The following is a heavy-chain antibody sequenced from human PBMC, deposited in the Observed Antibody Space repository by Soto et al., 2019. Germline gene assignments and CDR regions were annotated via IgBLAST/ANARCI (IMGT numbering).Heavy chain of an antibody. CDR3: ARVEQRSGGYYAYYSYYGMDV. Sequence: GESLKIACKGSGYSFTSYWIGWVRQMPGKGLEWMGIIYPGDSDTRYSPSFQGQVTISADKSISTAYLQWSSLKASDTAMYYCARVEQRSGGYYAYYSYYGMDVWGQGTTVTVSS. CDR1: GYSFTSYW. V-gene: IGHV5-51*01. D-gene: IGHD3-22*01. CDR2: IYPGDSDT. J-gene: IGHJ6*02.